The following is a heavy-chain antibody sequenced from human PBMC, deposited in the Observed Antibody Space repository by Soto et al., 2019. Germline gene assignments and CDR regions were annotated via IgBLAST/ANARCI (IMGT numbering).Heavy chain of an antibody. CDR2: IYHSGST. Sequence: PSETRSLTCAVSGGSISRSSWWSCFRQPPGKGLEWIGEIYHSGSTNYNPSLKSRVTISVDKSKNQFSLKLSSVTAADTAVYYCARASTGYSNWFDPWGQGTLVTVSS. D-gene: IGHD3-9*01. J-gene: IGHJ5*02. CDR3: ARASTGYSNWFDP. CDR1: GGSISRSSW. V-gene: IGHV4-4*02.